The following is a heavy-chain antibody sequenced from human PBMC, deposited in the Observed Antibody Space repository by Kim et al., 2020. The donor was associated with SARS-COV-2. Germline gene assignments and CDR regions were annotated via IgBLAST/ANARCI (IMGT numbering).Heavy chain of an antibody. Sequence: TNHAQKLQGRVTMTTDTSTSTAYMELRSLRSDDTAVYYCAGWGSSRWFDPWGQGTLVTVSS. V-gene: IGHV1-18*01. J-gene: IGHJ5*02. CDR3: AGWGSSRWFDP. D-gene: IGHD2-2*01. CDR2: T.